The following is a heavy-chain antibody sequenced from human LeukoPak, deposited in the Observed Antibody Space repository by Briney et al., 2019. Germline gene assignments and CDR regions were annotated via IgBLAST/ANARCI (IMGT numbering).Heavy chain of an antibody. D-gene: IGHD3-10*01. CDR1: GGSFSGYY. J-gene: IGHJ4*02. V-gene: IGHV4-34*01. CDR3: ASIEGSGSYLDY. CDR2: INHSGST. Sequence: LETLSLTCAVYGGSFSGYYWSWIRQPPGKGLEWIGEINHSGSTNYNPSLKSRVTISVDTSKNQFSLKLSSVTAADTAVYYCASIEGSGSYLDYWGQGTLVTVSS.